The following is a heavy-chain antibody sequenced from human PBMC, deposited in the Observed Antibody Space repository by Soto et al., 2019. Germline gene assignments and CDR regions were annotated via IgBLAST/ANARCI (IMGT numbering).Heavy chain of an antibody. Sequence: SETLSLTCAVYGGSFSGYYWSWIRQPPGKGLEWIGEINHSGSTNYNPSLKSRVTISVDTSKNQFSLKLSSVTAADTAVYYCARVGGPGRWLHPGYFDYWGQGTLVTVSS. V-gene: IGHV4-34*01. CDR3: ARVGGPGRWLHPGYFDY. D-gene: IGHD3-10*01. CDR1: GGSFSGYY. J-gene: IGHJ4*02. CDR2: INHSGST.